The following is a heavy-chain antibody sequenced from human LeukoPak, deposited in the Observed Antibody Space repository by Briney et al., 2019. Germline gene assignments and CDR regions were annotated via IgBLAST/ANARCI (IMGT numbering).Heavy chain of an antibody. D-gene: IGHD2-2*01. V-gene: IGHV4-38-2*02. CDR3: ARTTEDCSSTSCYQYWFDP. Sequence: PSETLSLTCTVSGYSLTSGYYWGWIRKPPGKGREWIGSMYHTGRTYYNPTLKRRVTISVDTSKNQFSLKLNSVTAAGTAVYYCARTTEDCSSTSCYQYWFDPWGQGTLVTVSS. J-gene: IGHJ5*02. CDR1: GYSLTSGYY. CDR2: MYHTGRT.